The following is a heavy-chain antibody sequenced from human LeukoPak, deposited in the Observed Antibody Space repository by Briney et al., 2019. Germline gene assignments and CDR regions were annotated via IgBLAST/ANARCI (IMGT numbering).Heavy chain of an antibody. Sequence: GASVKVSCKASGGTFSSYAISWARQAPGQGLEWMGGIIPTFGTANYAQKFQGRVTITADESTSTAYMELSSLRSEDTAVYYCARGFSSGWYNYFDYWGQGTLVTVSS. CDR3: ARGFSSGWYNYFDY. V-gene: IGHV1-69*13. J-gene: IGHJ4*02. CDR1: GGTFSSYA. D-gene: IGHD6-19*01. CDR2: IIPTFGTA.